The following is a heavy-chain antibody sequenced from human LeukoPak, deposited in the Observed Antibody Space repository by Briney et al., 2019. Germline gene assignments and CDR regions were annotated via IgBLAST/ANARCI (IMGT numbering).Heavy chain of an antibody. D-gene: IGHD6-13*01. CDR1: GGSISSSGFY. CDR3: ARKKLVARGYFDS. Sequence: SETLSLTCTVSGGSISSSGFYWDWIRQSPGKGLEWIGSISQGGTTYYNPPLKSRVAIFLDTSKSQFSLKLSSVTAADTAVYYCARKKLVARGYFDSWGQGVLVTVSS. J-gene: IGHJ4*02. V-gene: IGHV4-39*01. CDR2: ISQGGTT.